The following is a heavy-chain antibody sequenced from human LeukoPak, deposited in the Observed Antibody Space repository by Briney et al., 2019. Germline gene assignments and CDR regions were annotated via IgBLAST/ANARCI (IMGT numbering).Heavy chain of an antibody. J-gene: IGHJ4*02. D-gene: IGHD4-17*01. V-gene: IGHV3-30*03. CDR3: ARDSYGDYYFDY. CDR2: ISYDGSNK. Sequence: GGSLRLSCAASGFTFSTYRMHWVRQAPGRGLEWVALISYDGSNKYYGESVKGRFTLSRDNSKNTLYLQMNSLRADDTAVYYCARDSYGDYYFDYWGQGTLVTVSS. CDR1: GFTFSTYR.